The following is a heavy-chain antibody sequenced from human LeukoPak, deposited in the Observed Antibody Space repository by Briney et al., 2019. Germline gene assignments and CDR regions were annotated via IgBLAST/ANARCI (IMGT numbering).Heavy chain of an antibody. Sequence: PGGSLRLSCAASGFAFSSYGMHWVRQAPGKGLEWVAVIWYDGSNKYYADSVKGRFTISRDNSKNTLYLQMNSLRAEDTAVYYCARPLGYCSSTSCPVDYWGQGTLVTVSS. D-gene: IGHD2-2*01. V-gene: IGHV3-33*01. CDR3: ARPLGYCSSTSCPVDY. J-gene: IGHJ4*02. CDR1: GFAFSSYG. CDR2: IWYDGSNK.